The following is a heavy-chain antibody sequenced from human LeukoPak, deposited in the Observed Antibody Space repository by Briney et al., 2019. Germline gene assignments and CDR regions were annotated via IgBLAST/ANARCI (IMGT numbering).Heavy chain of an antibody. J-gene: IGHJ5*02. CDR2: ISSSSSYI. V-gene: IGHV3-21*01. Sequence: GGSLRLSCAASGFTFSSYSMNWVRQAPGKGLEWVSSISSSSSYIHYADSVKGRFTISRDNAKNSLYLQMNSLRAEDTAVYYCARDEHSSGWYNSYNWFDPWGQGTLVTVSS. CDR1: GFTFSSYS. CDR3: ARDEHSSGWYNSYNWFDP. D-gene: IGHD6-19*01.